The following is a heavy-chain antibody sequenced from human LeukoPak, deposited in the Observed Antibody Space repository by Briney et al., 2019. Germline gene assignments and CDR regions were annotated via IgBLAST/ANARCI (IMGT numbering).Heavy chain of an antibody. CDR3: ARDEDSPMVDFGY. Sequence: GASVKVSCKTSGYTFTDFYFYWLRQAPGQGLEWVGWIFPRNGDTNYAQKFQDRVTLTRDTSISTAYMELSRLTSDDTAIYYCARDEDSPMVDFGYWGQGTLVTVSS. CDR2: IFPRNGDT. D-gene: IGHD5-18*01. CDR1: GYTFTDFY. J-gene: IGHJ4*02. V-gene: IGHV1-2*02.